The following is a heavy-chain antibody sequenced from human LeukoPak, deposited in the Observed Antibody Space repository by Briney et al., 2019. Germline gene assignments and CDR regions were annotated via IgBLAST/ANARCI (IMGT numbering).Heavy chain of an antibody. Sequence: PSETLSLTCTVSGGSISGGDYYWSWIRQPPGKGLEWIGYIYYSGSTFYSPSLKSRVTISVDTSKNQFSLKLSSVTAADTAVYYCASFYQAYYFDYWGQGTLVTVSS. CDR1: GGSISGGDYY. V-gene: IGHV4-30-4*01. CDR3: ASFYQAYYFDY. CDR2: IYYSGST. D-gene: IGHD2-21*01. J-gene: IGHJ4*02.